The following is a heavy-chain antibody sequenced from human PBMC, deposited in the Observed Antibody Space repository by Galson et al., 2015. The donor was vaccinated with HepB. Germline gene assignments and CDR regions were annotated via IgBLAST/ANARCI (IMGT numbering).Heavy chain of an antibody. CDR3: AREEGSPGYYYYYGMDV. J-gene: IGHJ6*02. V-gene: IGHV3-21*01. CDR1: GFTFSSYS. Sequence: SLRLSCAASGFTFSSYSMNWVRQAPGKGLERVSSISSSSSYIYYADSVKGRFTISRDNAKNSLYLQMNSLRAEDTAVYYCAREEGSPGYYYYYGMDVWGQGTTVTVSS. CDR2: ISSSSSYI.